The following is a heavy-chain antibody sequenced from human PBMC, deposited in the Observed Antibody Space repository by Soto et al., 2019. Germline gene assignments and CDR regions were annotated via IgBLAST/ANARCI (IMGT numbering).Heavy chain of an antibody. CDR3: AHAGDYDLLSFDH. V-gene: IGHV2-5*02. CDR2: IYWDDDQ. Sequence: SGPTLVNPTQTLTLTCTFSGFSLSTSGVGVAWIRQPPGKALEWLALIYWDDDQRYSPSLKDRLTISKDTSRSRVVLTISNMNPEDTGTYFCAHAGDYDLLSFDHWGPGTLVTVPQ. D-gene: IGHD4-17*01. J-gene: IGHJ4*02. CDR1: GFSLSTSGVG.